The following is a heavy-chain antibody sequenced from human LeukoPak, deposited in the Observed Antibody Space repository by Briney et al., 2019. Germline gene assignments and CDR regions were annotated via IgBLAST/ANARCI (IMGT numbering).Heavy chain of an antibody. CDR1: GFIFSSYS. CDR3: AKGGGELGSGSLDY. J-gene: IGHJ4*02. CDR2: IWYDGSDE. Sequence: SGGSLRLSCVASGFIFSSYSMNWVRQAPGKGLEWVAFIWYDGSDEYYADSVKGRLTISRDNSKNTLYLQMNSLTTEDTAVYYCAKGGGELGSGSLDYWGQGTLVTVSS. V-gene: IGHV3-30*02. D-gene: IGHD3-10*01.